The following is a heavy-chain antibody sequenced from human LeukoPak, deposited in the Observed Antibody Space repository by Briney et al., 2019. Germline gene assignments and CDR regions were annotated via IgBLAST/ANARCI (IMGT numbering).Heavy chain of an antibody. J-gene: IGHJ4*02. CDR1: GGSISSYY. CDR2: IYHSGST. D-gene: IGHD5-18*01. Sequence: PSETLSLTCTVSGGSISSYYWSWIRQPPGKGLEWIGYIYHSGSTNYNPSLKSRVTISVDTSKNQFSLKLSSVTAADTAVYYCARVQQLWSLDYWGQGTLVTVSS. CDR3: ARVQQLWSLDY. V-gene: IGHV4-59*01.